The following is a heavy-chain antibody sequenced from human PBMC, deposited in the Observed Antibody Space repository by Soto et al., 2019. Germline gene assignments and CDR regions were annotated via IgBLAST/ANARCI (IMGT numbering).Heavy chain of an antibody. D-gene: IGHD3-10*01. V-gene: IGHV4-39*01. CDR1: GGSISSSSYY. Sequence: PSETLSLTCTVSGGSISSSSYYWGWIRQPPGKGLEWIGSIYYSGSTYYNPSLKSRVTISVDTSKNQFSLKLSSVTAADTAVYYCASLSYYYGSVTDYYTDVWGKETTVTVSS. J-gene: IGHJ6*03. CDR2: IYYSGST. CDR3: ASLSYYYGSVTDYYTDV.